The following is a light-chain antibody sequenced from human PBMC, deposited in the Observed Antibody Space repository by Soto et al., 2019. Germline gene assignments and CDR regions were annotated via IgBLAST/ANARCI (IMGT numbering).Light chain of an antibody. Sequence: EIVMTQSPATLSASPGERGTLSCRASQSVSSNLAWYQQKPGQAPRLLIYGASTRATGIPARFSGSGSGTEFTLTISSLQSEDFAVYYCQQYNNWPPYTFGQGTKLEIK. V-gene: IGKV3-15*01. CDR2: GAS. J-gene: IGKJ2*01. CDR1: QSVSSN. CDR3: QQYNNWPPYT.